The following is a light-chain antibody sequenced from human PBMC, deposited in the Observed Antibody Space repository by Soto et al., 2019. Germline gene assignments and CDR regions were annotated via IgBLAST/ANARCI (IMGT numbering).Light chain of an antibody. CDR1: QSISSW. CDR2: DAS. J-gene: IGKJ2*01. CDR3: QQYDTNSMYT. V-gene: IGKV1-5*01. Sequence: DIQMTQSPSTLSASVGDRVTITCRASQSISSWLAWYQQKPGKAPKLLIYDASSLESGVPSRFSGSGSGTEFTLTISSLQPDDFATYYCQQYDTNSMYTFGPGTKLEIK.